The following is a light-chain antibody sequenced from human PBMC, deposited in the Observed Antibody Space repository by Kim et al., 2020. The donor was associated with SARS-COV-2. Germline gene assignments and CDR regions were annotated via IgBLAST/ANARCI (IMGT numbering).Light chain of an antibody. Sequence: ASVGDRVTITCRASQGISNYLAWYQQKPGKVPKLLIYAASTLQSGVPSRFSGSGSGTDFTLTISSLQPEDVATYYCQKYNSALWTFGQGTKVEIK. CDR3: QKYNSALWT. J-gene: IGKJ1*01. V-gene: IGKV1-27*01. CDR1: QGISNY. CDR2: AAS.